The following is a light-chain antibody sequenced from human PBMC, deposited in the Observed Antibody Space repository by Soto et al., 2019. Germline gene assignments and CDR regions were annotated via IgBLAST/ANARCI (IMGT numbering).Light chain of an antibody. J-gene: IGLJ2*01. V-gene: IGLV2-23*02. CDR2: EVR. CDR1: MRDVGAYNL. Sequence: QSVLTQPASVSGSPGQSITISCAGTMRDVGAYNLVSWYQQHPGRAPQLIIYEVRNRPSGISFRFSGSKSGNTASLTISGLQAEDEAVYYCCSYAGPSTFVIFGGGTKLTVL. CDR3: CSYAGPSTFVI.